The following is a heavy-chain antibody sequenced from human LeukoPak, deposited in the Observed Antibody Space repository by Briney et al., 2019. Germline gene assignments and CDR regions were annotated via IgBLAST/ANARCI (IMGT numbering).Heavy chain of an antibody. J-gene: IGHJ6*04. CDR3: AELGITMIGGV. D-gene: IGHD3-10*02. CDR2: ISSSGSTI. CDR1: GFTFSSYE. Sequence: PGGSLRLPCAASGFTFSSYEMNWVRQAPGKGLEWVSYISSSGSTIYYADSVKGRFTISRDNAKNSLYLQMNSLRAEDTAVYYCAELGITMIGGVWGKETTVTISS. V-gene: IGHV3-48*03.